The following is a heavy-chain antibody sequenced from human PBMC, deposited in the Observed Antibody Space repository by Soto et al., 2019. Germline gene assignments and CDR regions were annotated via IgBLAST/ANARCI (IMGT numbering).Heavy chain of an antibody. D-gene: IGHD4-17*01. CDR1: GGTFSSYT. CDR3: ARDPHPYGDYVHFDY. J-gene: IGHJ4*02. V-gene: IGHV1-69*08. Sequence: QVQLVQSGAEVKKPGSSVKVSCKASGGTFSSYTISWVRQAPGQGLEWMGRLIPILGIANYAQKFQGRVTITADKSTSTAYMELSSLRSEDTAVYYCARDPHPYGDYVHFDYWGQGTLVTVSS. CDR2: LIPILGIA.